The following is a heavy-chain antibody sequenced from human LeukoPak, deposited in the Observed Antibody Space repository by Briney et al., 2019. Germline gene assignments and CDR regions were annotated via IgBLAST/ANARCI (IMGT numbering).Heavy chain of an antibody. V-gene: IGHV3-23*01. CDR1: GFTFTNYA. J-gene: IGHJ4*02. CDR2: ISGSGGST. Sequence: PGGSLRLSCAASGFTFTNYAMSWVRQAPGKGLEWVSAISGSGGSTYYADSVKGRFTISRDNSKNTLYLQMNSLRAEDTAVYYCAKKGYSGYDPFDYWGQGTLVTASS. D-gene: IGHD5-12*01. CDR3: AKKGYSGYDPFDY.